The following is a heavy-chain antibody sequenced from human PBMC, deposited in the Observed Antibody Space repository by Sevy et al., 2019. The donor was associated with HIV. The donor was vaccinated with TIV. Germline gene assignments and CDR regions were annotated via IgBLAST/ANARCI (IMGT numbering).Heavy chain of an antibody. V-gene: IGHV3-21*01. CDR2: ISDGGTYI. D-gene: IGHD5-12*01. J-gene: IGHJ3*01. Sequence: GGSLRLSCAGSSFTFSDYNINWVRQAPGKGLEWVSYISDGGTYIYYADSVKGHFTVSRDNDKNSLFLLINSLRAEDTAGYYGARESGYDAFDLWGQGTRVTVSS. CDR3: ARESGYDAFDL. CDR1: SFTFSDYN.